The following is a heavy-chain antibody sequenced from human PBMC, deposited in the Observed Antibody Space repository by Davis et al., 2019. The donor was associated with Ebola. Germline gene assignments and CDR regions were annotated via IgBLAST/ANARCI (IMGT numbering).Heavy chain of an antibody. CDR1: GFVFSNYV. CDR2: LGTSADT. V-gene: IGHV3-23*01. J-gene: IGHJ4*02. CDR3: ATSLIYCSGGSCYQGGFDY. Sequence: GESLKISCAASGFVFSNYVMSWVRQAPGKGLEWVSTLGTSADTYYADSVKGRFTISRDNSKNTLYLQMNSLSGDDTAVYYCATSLIYCSGGSCYQGGFDYWGQGTLVTVSS. D-gene: IGHD2-15*01.